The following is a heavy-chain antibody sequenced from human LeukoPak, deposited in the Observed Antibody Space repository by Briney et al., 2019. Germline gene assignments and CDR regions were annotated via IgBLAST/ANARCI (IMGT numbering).Heavy chain of an antibody. CDR3: ARENYAFDI. Sequence: AGGSLRLSCAASGFTFSGYWMSWVRQAPGKGLEWVANIKQDGSEKYYVDSVKGRFTISRDNAKNSLYLQMNSLRAEDTAVYYCARENYAFDIWGQGTMVTVSS. J-gene: IGHJ3*02. CDR1: GFTFSGYW. CDR2: IKQDGSEK. V-gene: IGHV3-7*01.